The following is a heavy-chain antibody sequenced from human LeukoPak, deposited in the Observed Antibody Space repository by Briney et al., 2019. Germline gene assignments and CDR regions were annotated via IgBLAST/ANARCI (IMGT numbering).Heavy chain of an antibody. CDR1: GGSFCGDY. J-gene: IGHJ6*02. CDR3: ARDRSPEGYYDSSHWDYYHGMDV. D-gene: IGHD3-22*01. CDR2: VHCSGST. V-gene: IGHV4-59*01. Sequence: SETLSLTCSVSGGSFCGDYWGWIRQPPGKGLEWIAYVHCSGSTSYNPSLKSRVTISIDASKNQFSLRLNSVTAADAAVYYCARDRSPEGYYDSSHWDYYHGMDVWGQGTTVTVSS.